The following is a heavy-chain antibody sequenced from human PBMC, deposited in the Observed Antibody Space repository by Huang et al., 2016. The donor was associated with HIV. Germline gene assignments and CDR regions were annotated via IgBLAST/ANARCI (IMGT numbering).Heavy chain of an antibody. D-gene: IGHD6-19*01. J-gene: IGHJ4*02. Sequence: EVQLVESGGGWVEPGGSLILSCAASGFTFWTYSMSGVRQVPGNGLWWVAYCSSSSSTLDYIDSVKGRFIISRDNDNSSLYLQMNSLRAEDTAVYFCARDPGSGWFGSHGAVDFWGQGTLVTVSS. CDR1: GFTFWTYS. V-gene: IGHV3-48*01. CDR2: CSSSSSTL. CDR3: ARDPGSGWFGSHGAVDF.